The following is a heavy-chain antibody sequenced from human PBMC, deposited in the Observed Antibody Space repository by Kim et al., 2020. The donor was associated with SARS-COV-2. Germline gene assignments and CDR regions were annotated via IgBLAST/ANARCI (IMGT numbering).Heavy chain of an antibody. J-gene: IGHJ4*02. Sequence: GGSLRLSCAASGFTFSSYAMSWVRQAPGKGLEWVSAISGSGGSTYYADSVKGRFTISRDNSKNTLYLQMNSLRAEDTAVYYCAKDSPDPMITFGGVIGYFDYWGQGTLVTVSS. D-gene: IGHD3-16*01. CDR1: GFTFSSYA. V-gene: IGHV3-23*01. CDR2: ISGSGGST. CDR3: AKDSPDPMITFGGVIGYFDY.